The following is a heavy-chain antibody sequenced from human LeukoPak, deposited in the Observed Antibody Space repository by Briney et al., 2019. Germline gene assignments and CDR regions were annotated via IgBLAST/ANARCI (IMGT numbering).Heavy chain of an antibody. Sequence: ASVKVSCKASGYTFTGYYMHWVRQAPGQGLEWMGWINPNSGGTNYAQKFQGRVTMTRDTSISTAYMELSRLRSDDTAVYYCARDPGDYVWGSHPLFDYWGQGTLVTVSS. J-gene: IGHJ4*02. CDR1: GYTFTGYY. V-gene: IGHV1-2*02. CDR3: ARDPGDYVWGSHPLFDY. CDR2: INPNSGGT. D-gene: IGHD3-16*01.